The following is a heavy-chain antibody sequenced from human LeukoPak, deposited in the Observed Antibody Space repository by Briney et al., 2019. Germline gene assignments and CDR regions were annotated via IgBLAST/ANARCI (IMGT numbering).Heavy chain of an antibody. CDR2: IYPGDSDT. J-gene: IGHJ5*02. D-gene: IGHD3-22*01. CDR3: ARQWLLLENWFDP. Sequence: GASLKISCKGSGYNFTSYWIGWVRQMPGKGLEWMGIIYPGDSDTRYSPSFQGQVTISADKSISTAYLQWSSLKASDTAMYYCARQWLLLENWFDPWGQGTLVTVSS. V-gene: IGHV5-51*01. CDR1: GYNFTSYW.